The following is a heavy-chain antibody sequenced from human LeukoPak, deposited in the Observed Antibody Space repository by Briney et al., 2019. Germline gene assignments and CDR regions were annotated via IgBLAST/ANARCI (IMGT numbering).Heavy chain of an antibody. CDR3: ARDRKYYYDSSGYSRRYNWFDP. J-gene: IGHJ5*02. CDR1: GYTFTGYY. CDR2: INPNSGGT. D-gene: IGHD3-22*01. V-gene: IGHV1-2*02. Sequence: GASVKVSCKASGYTFTGYYMHWVRQAPGQGLEWMGWINPNSGGTNYAQKFQGRVTMTRDTSISTAYMELSRLRSDDTAVYYCARDRKYYYDSSGYSRRYNWFDPWGQGTLVTVSS.